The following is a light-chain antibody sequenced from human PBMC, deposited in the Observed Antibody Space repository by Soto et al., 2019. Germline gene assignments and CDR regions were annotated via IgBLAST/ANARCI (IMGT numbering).Light chain of an antibody. Sequence: TESPTPLSVFSGEGATLSFRASQSVSSYLAWYQHRPGQAPRLLIYDASNRATGIPARFSGSGSGTDFTLTISSLEPEDFAVYYCQQRSNWITFGQGTRLEIK. CDR3: QQRSNWIT. CDR1: QSVSSY. J-gene: IGKJ5*01. CDR2: DAS. V-gene: IGKV3-11*01.